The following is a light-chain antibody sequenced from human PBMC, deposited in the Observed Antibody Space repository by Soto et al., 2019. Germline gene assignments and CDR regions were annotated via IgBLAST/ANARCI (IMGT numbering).Light chain of an antibody. J-gene: IGKJ4*01. V-gene: IGKV3-15*01. CDR2: GAY. CDR3: QPYNNWPLT. CDR1: QSVSSS. Sequence: EIVLTQSPGTLSLSPGDRATLSCRASQSVSSSVVAWYQQKPGQAPRLIIYGAYIRATVIPARFSGSGSGTEFPLTISSLPSEDFAIYYCQPYNNWPLTFGGGTKVDIK.